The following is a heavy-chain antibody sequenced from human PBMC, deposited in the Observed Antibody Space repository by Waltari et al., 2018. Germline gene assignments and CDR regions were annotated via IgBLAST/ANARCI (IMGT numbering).Heavy chain of an antibody. CDR1: GFIFTSYA. D-gene: IGHD3-3*01. CDR3: AKTQDFDFWSGSYFDH. J-gene: IGHJ4*02. Sequence: EVQLLESGGGLVQPGGSLRLSCAASGFIFTSYAMSWVRQAPGKGLEWVSGISGSGGTTYYAASVKGRLTISRDNSNDTVYLQMNSLTAEVTAVYYCAKTQDFDFWSGSYFDHWGQGALVNVFS. V-gene: IGHV3-23*01. CDR2: ISGSGGTT.